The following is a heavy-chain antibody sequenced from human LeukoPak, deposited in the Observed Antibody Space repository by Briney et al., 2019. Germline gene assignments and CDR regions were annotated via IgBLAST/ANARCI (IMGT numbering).Heavy chain of an antibody. CDR2: IYYSGYT. CDR3: ARGAENPLWQPGFDY. J-gene: IGHJ4*02. CDR1: GGSISSGGYY. Sequence: SETLILTSTVSGGSISSGGYYWSWIRQHPGKGLEWIGYIYYSGYTYYNPSLKSRVTISVDTSKNQFSLKLSSVTAADTAVFYCARGAENPLWQPGFDYWGQGAPVTDSS. V-gene: IGHV4-31*03. D-gene: IGHD6-13*01.